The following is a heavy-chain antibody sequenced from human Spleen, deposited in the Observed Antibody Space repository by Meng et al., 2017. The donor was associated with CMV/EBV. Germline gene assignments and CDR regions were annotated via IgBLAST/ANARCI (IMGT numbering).Heavy chain of an antibody. D-gene: IGHD3-22*01. V-gene: IGHV3-9*01. CDR3: ASDSSGYYYAY. Sequence: SLKISCAASGFTFDDHAIHWVRQVPGKGLEWVSGISWNSGAIGYADSVKGRFTISRDNAKNSLYLQMNSLRAEDTAVYYCASDSSGYYYAYWGQGTLVTVSS. J-gene: IGHJ4*02. CDR1: GFTFDDHA. CDR2: ISWNSGAI.